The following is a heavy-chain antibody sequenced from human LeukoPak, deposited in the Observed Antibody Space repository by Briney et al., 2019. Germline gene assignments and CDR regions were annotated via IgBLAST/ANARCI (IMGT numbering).Heavy chain of an antibody. J-gene: IGHJ3*02. D-gene: IGHD6-13*01. CDR1: GGSISSYY. V-gene: IGHV4-59*01. Sequence: SETLSLTCTVSGGSISSYYWSWIRQPPGKGLEWIGYIYYSGSTNYNPSLKSRVTISVGTSKNLFSLKLSSVTAADTAVYYCARVRQQVVHDAFDIWGQGTMVIVSS. CDR2: IYYSGST. CDR3: ARVRQQVVHDAFDI.